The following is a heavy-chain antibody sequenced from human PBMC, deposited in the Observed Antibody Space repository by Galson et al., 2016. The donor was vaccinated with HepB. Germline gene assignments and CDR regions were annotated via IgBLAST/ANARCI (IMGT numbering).Heavy chain of an antibody. J-gene: IGHJ6*04. CDR1: GFTFSTYG. Sequence: SLRLSCAASGFTFSTYGMHWVRQAPGKGLEWVAVISYDGSKKHYANSVKGRFTISRDNSKNTLYVQMNSLSAEDSAVYYCAKILALDYGAYYHYGMDVWGKGTTVTVSS. D-gene: IGHD4/OR15-4a*01. CDR2: ISYDGSKK. V-gene: IGHV3-30*18. CDR3: AKILALDYGAYYHYGMDV.